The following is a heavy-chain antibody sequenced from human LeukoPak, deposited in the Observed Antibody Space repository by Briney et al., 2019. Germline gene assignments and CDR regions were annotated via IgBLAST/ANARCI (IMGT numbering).Heavy chain of an antibody. V-gene: IGHV3-21*01. D-gene: IGHD5-24*01. CDR1: GFTFSSYE. J-gene: IGHJ4*02. Sequence: GGSLRLSCAASGFTFSSYEMNWVRQAPGKGPEWVSSISSSSSYIYYADSVKGRFTISRDNAKNSLYLQMNSLRAEDTAVYYCARGEMATTTEYYFDYWGQGTLVTVSS. CDR3: ARGEMATTTEYYFDY. CDR2: ISSSSSYI.